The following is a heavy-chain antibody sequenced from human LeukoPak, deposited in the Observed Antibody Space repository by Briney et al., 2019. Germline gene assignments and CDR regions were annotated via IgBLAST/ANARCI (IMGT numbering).Heavy chain of an antibody. CDR2: IRYDGSNK. V-gene: IGHV3-30*02. J-gene: IGHJ4*02. Sequence: PGGSPRLSCAASGFTFSSYGMHWVRQAPGKGLEWVAFIRYDGSNKYYADSVKGRFTISRDNSKNTLYLQMNSLRAEDTAVYYCAKDLGYCSGGSCYSGYFDYWGQGTLVTVSS. D-gene: IGHD2-15*01. CDR3: AKDLGYCSGGSCYSGYFDY. CDR1: GFTFSSYG.